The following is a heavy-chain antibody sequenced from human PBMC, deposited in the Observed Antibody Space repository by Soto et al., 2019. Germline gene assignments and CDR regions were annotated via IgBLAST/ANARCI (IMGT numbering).Heavy chain of an antibody. D-gene: IGHD2-15*01. CDR1: GYIFTNYG. J-gene: IGHJ4*02. Sequence: ASVKVSCKASGYIFTNYGISWVRQAPGQGLEWMGWMNAYNGNSNYAQKVQGRVTMTTDKSTNTAYMELRSLRSDDTAVYYCATMGTPATGLYYFDYWGQGTLVTVSS. CDR2: MNAYNGNS. CDR3: ATMGTPATGLYYFDY. V-gene: IGHV1-18*04.